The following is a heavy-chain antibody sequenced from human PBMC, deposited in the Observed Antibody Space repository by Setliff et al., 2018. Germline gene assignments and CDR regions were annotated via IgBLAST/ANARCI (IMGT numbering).Heavy chain of an antibody. CDR3: ISLWLGYYGLDV. Sequence: GESLKISCAASGFVFGTYGMHWVRQAPGKGLDWVGRTRNKANSYTTEYAASVKGRFTISRDDSKNTLYLQMNSLKTEDTAVYYCISLWLGYYGLDVWGQGTTVTSP. J-gene: IGHJ6*02. CDR1: GFVFGTYG. CDR2: TRNKANSYTT. D-gene: IGHD5-18*01. V-gene: IGHV3-72*01.